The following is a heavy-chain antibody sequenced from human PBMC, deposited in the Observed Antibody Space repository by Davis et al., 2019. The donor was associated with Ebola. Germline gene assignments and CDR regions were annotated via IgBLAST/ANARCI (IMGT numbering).Heavy chain of an antibody. D-gene: IGHD1-26*01. V-gene: IGHV4-39*01. Sequence: PSETLSLTCTVSGGSINSNVHYWGWIRQPPGKGLEWIGNIYYRGTTFYNPSLNSRVTLSVDTSKNQFSLRLYSVTVSDTAVYFGARKNGGYVDYFDFWGQGTLVTVSS. CDR2: IYYRGTT. CDR3: ARKNGGYVDYFDF. CDR1: GGSINSNVHY. J-gene: IGHJ4*02.